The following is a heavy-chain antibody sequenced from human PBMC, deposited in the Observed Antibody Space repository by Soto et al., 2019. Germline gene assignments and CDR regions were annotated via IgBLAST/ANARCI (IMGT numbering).Heavy chain of an antibody. J-gene: IGHJ3*02. V-gene: IGHV4-31*03. Sequence: PSETLSLTCTVSGGSISSGGYYWSWIRQHPGKGLEWIGYIYYSGSTYYNPSLKSRVTISVDTSKNQFSLKLSSVTAADTAVYYCARSPKAYDYGDYGRKIDAFDIWGQGTMVT. CDR2: IYYSGST. CDR3: ARSPKAYDYGDYGRKIDAFDI. CDR1: GGSISSGGYY. D-gene: IGHD4-17*01.